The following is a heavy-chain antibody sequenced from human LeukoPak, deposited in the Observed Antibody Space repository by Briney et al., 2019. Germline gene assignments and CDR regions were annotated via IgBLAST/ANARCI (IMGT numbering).Heavy chain of an antibody. J-gene: IGHJ4*02. CDR2: IYHSGST. D-gene: IGHD1-26*01. V-gene: IGHV4-39*07. CDR1: GGSISSNSYR. CDR3: AGRVTASLLVGEAIDY. Sequence: SETLSLTCTVSGGSISSNSYRWGWIRQPPGKGLEWIGTIYHSGSTYYNPSLKSRVTISVDTSKNQFSLKLSSVTAADTAVYYCAGRVTASLLVGEAIDYWGQGTLVTVSS.